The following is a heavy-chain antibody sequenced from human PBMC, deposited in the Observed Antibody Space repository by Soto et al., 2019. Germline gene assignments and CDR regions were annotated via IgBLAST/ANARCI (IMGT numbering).Heavy chain of an antibody. D-gene: IGHD2-15*01. CDR2: INPNSGGT. J-gene: IGHJ3*02. Sequence: GASVKVSCTASGYTFTGYYMHWVRQAPGQGLEWMGWINPNSGGTNYAQKFQGWVTMTRDTSISTAYMELSRLRSDDTAVYYCAKEDSNDAFDIWGQGTMVTVSS. CDR1: GYTFTGYY. V-gene: IGHV1-2*04. CDR3: AKEDSNDAFDI.